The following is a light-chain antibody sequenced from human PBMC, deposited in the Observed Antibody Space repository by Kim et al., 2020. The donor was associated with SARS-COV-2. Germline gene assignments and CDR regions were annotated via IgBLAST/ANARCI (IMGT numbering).Light chain of an antibody. CDR1: SSRIGRNT. J-gene: IGLJ3*02. V-gene: IGLV1-44*01. CDR3: AAWDDSLNGWV. Sequence: GQRVTISCSGSSSRIGRNTVNWYQQLPGTAPNLLIYSNDQRPSGVPDRFSGSKSGTSASLAISGLQSEDEADYYCAAWDDSLNGWVFGGGTQLTVL. CDR2: SND.